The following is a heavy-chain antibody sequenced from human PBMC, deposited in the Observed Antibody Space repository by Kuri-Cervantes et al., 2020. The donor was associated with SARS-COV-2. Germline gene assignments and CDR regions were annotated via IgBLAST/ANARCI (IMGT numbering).Heavy chain of an antibody. V-gene: IGHV1-3*01. CDR3: AGGLVPGSFDY. CDR1: GGTFSSYA. Sequence: ASVKVSCKASGGTFSSYAISWVRQAPGQRLEWMGWINAGNGNTKYSQKFQGRVTITRDTSASTAYMELSSLRSEDTAVYYCAGGLVPGSFDYWGQGTLVTVSS. D-gene: IGHD3-16*01. CDR2: INAGNGNT. J-gene: IGHJ4*02.